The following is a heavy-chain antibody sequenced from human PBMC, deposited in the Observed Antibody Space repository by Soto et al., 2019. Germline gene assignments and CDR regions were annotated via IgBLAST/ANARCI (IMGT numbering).Heavy chain of an antibody. CDR2: INAGNGNT. V-gene: IGHV1-3*01. CDR1: AYTFTSYA. Sequence: SVKVSCKASAYTFTSYAMHWVRQAPGQRLEWMGWINAGNGNTKYSQKFQGRVTITRDTSASTAYMELSSLRSEDTAVYYCAREAGVLRFLEWSPFPMDVWGQGTTVTASS. J-gene: IGHJ6*02. D-gene: IGHD3-3*01. CDR3: AREAGVLRFLEWSPFPMDV.